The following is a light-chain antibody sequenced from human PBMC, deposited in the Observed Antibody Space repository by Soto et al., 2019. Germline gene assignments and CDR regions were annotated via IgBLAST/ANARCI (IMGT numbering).Light chain of an antibody. Sequence: QSVLTQPPSVSAAPGHNVTISCSGSGSNIGDYYVSRYNQLPRTAPKLLIYDTHNRPSAIPDRFSRSNTGTAATLGITGLQPGDEAGYDCGTGGTSLSGGVLGSWTKVTVL. CDR2: DTH. CDR1: GSNIGDYY. CDR3: GTGGTSLSGGV. J-gene: IGLJ1*01. V-gene: IGLV1-51*01.